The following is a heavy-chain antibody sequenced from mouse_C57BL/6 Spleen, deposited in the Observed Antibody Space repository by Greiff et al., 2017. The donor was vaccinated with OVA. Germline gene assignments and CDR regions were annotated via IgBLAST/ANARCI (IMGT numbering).Heavy chain of an antibody. CDR2: IDPETGGT. Sequence: VKLQESGAELVRPGASVTLSCKASGYTFTDYEMHWVKQTPVHGLEWIGAIDPETGGTAYNQKFKGKAILTADKSSSTAYMELRSLTSEDSAVYYCTRTSYYGSSHWYFDVWGTGTTVTVSS. V-gene: IGHV1-15*01. D-gene: IGHD1-1*01. J-gene: IGHJ1*03. CDR3: TRTSYYGSSHWYFDV. CDR1: GYTFTDYE.